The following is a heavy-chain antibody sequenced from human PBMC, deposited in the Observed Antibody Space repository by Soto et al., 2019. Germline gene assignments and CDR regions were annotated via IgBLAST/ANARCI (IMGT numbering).Heavy chain of an antibody. CDR1: GYTFSSYG. Sequence: QVQLVQSGAEVKKPGASVKVSCKASGYTFSSYGINWVRQEPGQGLEWMGWISAYNGNTNYAQKLQGRVTMTTDTSTSTAYMELRSLRSADTAVYYCARGPNYDILTGNYDGMDVWGQGTTVTVSS. D-gene: IGHD3-9*01. CDR3: ARGPNYDILTGNYDGMDV. CDR2: ISAYNGNT. J-gene: IGHJ6*02. V-gene: IGHV1-18*01.